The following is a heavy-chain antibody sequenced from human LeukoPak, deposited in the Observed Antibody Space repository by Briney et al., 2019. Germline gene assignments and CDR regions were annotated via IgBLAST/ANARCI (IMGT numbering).Heavy chain of an antibody. J-gene: IGHJ4*02. CDR2: INHSGST. D-gene: IGHD2-15*01. CDR3: ARSGYCSGGSCYGEKD. CDR1: GGSFSGYY. V-gene: IGHV4-34*01. Sequence: ASETLSLTCAVYGGSFSGYYWSWIRQPPGKGLEWIGEINHSGSTNYNPSLKSRVTISVDKSKNQFSLKLSSVTAADTAVYYCARSGYCSGGSCYGEKDWGQGTLVTVSS.